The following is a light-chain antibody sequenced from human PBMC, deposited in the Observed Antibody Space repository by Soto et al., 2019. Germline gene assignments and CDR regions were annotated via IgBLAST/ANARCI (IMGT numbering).Light chain of an antibody. J-gene: IGLJ2*01. V-gene: IGLV1-44*01. CDR2: SNN. CDR3: AACDESGKGRL. CDR1: NSNIGTNS. Sequence: QSVLTQPPSASGTPGQRVTISCSGSNSNIGTNSVKWYYQLPGMAPKIIIYSNNKRPSGVPDRFSGSKSGTSASLAISGLQSEDEGDYYCAACDESGKGRLFGGGTKVTVL.